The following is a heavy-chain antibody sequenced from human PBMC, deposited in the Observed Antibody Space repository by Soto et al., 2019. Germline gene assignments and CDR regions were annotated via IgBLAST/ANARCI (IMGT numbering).Heavy chain of an antibody. CDR2: ISSSSNYI. CDR1: GFTFSSYN. J-gene: IGHJ4*02. V-gene: IGHV3-21*01. Sequence: PGGSLRLSCAASGFTFSSYNMNWVRQAPGKGLEWVSSISSSSNYIYYADSVKGRFTISRDNAENSLYLQMNSLRAEDTAVYYCARVRYCSSTSCYFDYWGQGTLVTVSS. D-gene: IGHD2-2*01. CDR3: ARVRYCSSTSCYFDY.